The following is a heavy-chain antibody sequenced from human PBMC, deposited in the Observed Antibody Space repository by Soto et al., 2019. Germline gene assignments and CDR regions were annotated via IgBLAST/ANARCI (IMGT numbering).Heavy chain of an antibody. D-gene: IGHD7-27*01. CDR3: ARGRYCLTGRCFPNWFDS. V-gene: IGHV4-30-4*01. J-gene: IGHJ5*01. CDR1: GDSISNLDYF. CDR2: IYKSATT. Sequence: PCETLSLTCSVSGDSISNLDYFWAWVRQPPGQALEYIGYIYKSATTYYNPSFESRVAISVDTSKSQFSLNVTSVTAADTAVYFCARGRYCLTGRCFPNWFDSWGQGALVTVSS.